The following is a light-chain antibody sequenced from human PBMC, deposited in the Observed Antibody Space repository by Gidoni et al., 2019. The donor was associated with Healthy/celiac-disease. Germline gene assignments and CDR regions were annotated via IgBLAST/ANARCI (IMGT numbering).Light chain of an antibody. J-gene: IGLJ1*01. CDR3: QSYDSSLSGSV. Sequence: HSVLTQPPSVSRAPGQRVTISCTGSSSNIGAGYDVHWYQQLPGTAPKLLIYGNSNRASGVPDRFSGSKSGNSASLGITGLQAEDEDDYYCQSYDSSLSGSVLGTGTKVTVL. CDR2: GNS. V-gene: IGLV1-40*01. CDR1: SSNIGAGYD.